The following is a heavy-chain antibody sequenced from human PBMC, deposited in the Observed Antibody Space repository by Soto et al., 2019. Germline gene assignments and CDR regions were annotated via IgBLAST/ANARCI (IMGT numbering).Heavy chain of an antibody. Sequence: QITLEESGPTRVKPTQTLTLTCTFSGFSLTTGGVGVGWVRQPPGKALERLALIYWDDDKRYSPSLRSRLTITKDHPRNQVLLTITSTDPGDTATYYCAHKAGLLGNWNGSYFDFWGQGALVTVSS. D-gene: IGHD1-1*01. J-gene: IGHJ4*02. CDR2: IYWDDDK. CDR3: AHKAGLLGNWNGSYFDF. V-gene: IGHV2-5*02. CDR1: GFSLTTGGVG.